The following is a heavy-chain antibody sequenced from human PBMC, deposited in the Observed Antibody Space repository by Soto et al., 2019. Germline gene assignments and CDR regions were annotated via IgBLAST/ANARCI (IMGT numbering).Heavy chain of an antibody. CDR1: GFTFSSYG. V-gene: IGHV3-30*03. D-gene: IGHD3-10*01. CDR3: ASGICFGELRFDP. J-gene: IGHJ5*02. CDR2: ISYDGSNK. Sequence: QVQLVESGGGVVQPGRSLRLSCAASGFTFSSYGMHWIRQAPGKGLEWVAVISYDGSNKYYADSVKGRFTISRDNSKNTLYLQMNSLRAEDTAVYYCASGICFGELRFDPWGQGTLVTVSS.